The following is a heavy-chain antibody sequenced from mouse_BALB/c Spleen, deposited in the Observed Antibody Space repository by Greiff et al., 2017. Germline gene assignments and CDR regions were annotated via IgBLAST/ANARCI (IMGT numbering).Heavy chain of an antibody. J-gene: IGHJ1*01. CDR2: ISSGGSYT. V-gene: IGHV5-6*02. CDR3: ARHRYDDLNWYFDV. D-gene: IGHD2-14*01. Sequence: DVMLVESGGDLVKPGGSLKLSCAASGFTFSSYGMSWVRQTPDKRLEWVATISSGGSYTYYPDSVKGRFTISRDNAKNTLYLQMSSLKSEDTAMYYCARHRYDDLNWYFDVWGAGTTVTVSS. CDR1: GFTFSSYG.